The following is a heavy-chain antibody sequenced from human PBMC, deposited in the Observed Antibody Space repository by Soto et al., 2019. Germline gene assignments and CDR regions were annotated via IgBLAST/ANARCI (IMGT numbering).Heavy chain of an antibody. D-gene: IGHD2-2*01. CDR3: ARSSGSSTSSDYYYYYGMDV. Sequence: SVKVSCKASGGTFSSYAISWVRQAPGQGLEWMGGIIPIFGTANYAQKFQGRVTITADESTSTAYMELSSLRSEDTAVYYCARSSGSSTSSDYYYYYGMDVWGQGTTVTVSS. V-gene: IGHV1-69*13. CDR1: GGTFSSYA. J-gene: IGHJ6*02. CDR2: IIPIFGTA.